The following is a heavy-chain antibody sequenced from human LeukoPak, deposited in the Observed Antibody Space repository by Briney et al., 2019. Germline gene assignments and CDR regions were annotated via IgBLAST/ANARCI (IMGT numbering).Heavy chain of an antibody. V-gene: IGHV4-39*01. Sequence: PSETLSLTCTVSGGSISSSSYYWGWIRLPPGKGLEWIGSIFYSGSTYYNPSLKSRLTISVDTSKNQFSLKLSSVTAADTAVYYCARLAAAGTSFDYRGQGTLVIVSS. D-gene: IGHD6-13*01. CDR2: IFYSGST. CDR1: GGSISSSSYY. CDR3: ARLAAAGTSFDY. J-gene: IGHJ4*02.